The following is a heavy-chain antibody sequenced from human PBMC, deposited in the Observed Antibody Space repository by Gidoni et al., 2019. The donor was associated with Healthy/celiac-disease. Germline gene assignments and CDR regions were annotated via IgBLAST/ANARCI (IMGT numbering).Heavy chain of an antibody. CDR1: GFSLSTSGMC. CDR2: IDWDDDK. CDR3: ARILLAGATPSAFDI. Sequence: QVTLRESGPALVKPTQTLTLTCTFSGFSLSTSGMCVSWIRQPPGKALEWLALIDWDDDKYYSTSLKTRLTISKDTSKNQVVLTMTNMDPVDTATYYCARILLAGATPSAFDIWGQGTMVTVSS. V-gene: IGHV2-70*01. D-gene: IGHD1-26*01. J-gene: IGHJ3*02.